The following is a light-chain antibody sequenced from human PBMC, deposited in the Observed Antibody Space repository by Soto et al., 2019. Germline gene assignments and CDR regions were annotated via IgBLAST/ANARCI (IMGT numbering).Light chain of an antibody. CDR1: SSDVGTYNL. CDR3: TSFARGSTLV. Sequence: QSALTQPAAVSGSPGQSITISCTGTSSDVGTYNLVSWYQQYPGKAPKLMIYATSKRPSGVSNRFSGSKSGDTASLTISGLQDEDEADYYCTSFARGSTLVFGGGTKVTVL. CDR2: ATS. V-gene: IGLV2-23*01. J-gene: IGLJ3*02.